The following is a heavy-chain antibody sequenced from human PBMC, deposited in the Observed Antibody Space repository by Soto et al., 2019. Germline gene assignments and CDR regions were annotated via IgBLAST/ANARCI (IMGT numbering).Heavy chain of an antibody. J-gene: IGHJ6*03. V-gene: IGHV2-26*01. CDR1: GFSLSSGKVG. CDR2: IFSNDEK. CDR3: ARILFGRSVAGGYFYMDV. D-gene: IGHD6-19*01. Sequence: SGPTLVNPTETLTLTCTVSGFSLSSGKVGVSWIRQPPGKALEWLAHIFSNDEKSYRTSLKSRLTISEDTSKSQVVLTMTNVDPVDTATYYCARILFGRSVAGGYFYMDVWGKGTTVTVSS.